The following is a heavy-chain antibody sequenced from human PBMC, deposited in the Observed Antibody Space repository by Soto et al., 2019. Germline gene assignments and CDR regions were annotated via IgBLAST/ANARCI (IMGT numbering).Heavy chain of an antibody. CDR1: GFSFDTYG. Sequence: QVQLVESGGGVVQPGKSLRLSCAASGFSFDTYGMHWVRQAPGKGLEWVAVISSHGSNKYYADSVKGRFTISRDDSKNTVFLQMNSIRTEDTAMYYCAEDPGWRYSFGWGFDYWGQGTLVTVSS. CDR2: ISSHGSNK. CDR3: AEDPGWRYSFGWGFDY. J-gene: IGHJ4*02. V-gene: IGHV3-30*18. D-gene: IGHD5-18*01.